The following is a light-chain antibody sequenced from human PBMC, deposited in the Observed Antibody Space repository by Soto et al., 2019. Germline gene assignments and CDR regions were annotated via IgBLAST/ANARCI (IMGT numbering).Light chain of an antibody. CDR2: EVS. J-gene: IGLJ2*01. V-gene: IGLV2-8*01. CDR3: TSYAGSTNHVV. Sequence: QSVLTQPPSASGSPGQSVTISCTGTSSDVGGYNYVSWYQQHPGKAPKLMIYEVSKRPSGVPDRFSGSKSGNTASLTVSGLQAEDEADYYYTSYAGSTNHVVFGGGTKLTVL. CDR1: SSDVGGYNY.